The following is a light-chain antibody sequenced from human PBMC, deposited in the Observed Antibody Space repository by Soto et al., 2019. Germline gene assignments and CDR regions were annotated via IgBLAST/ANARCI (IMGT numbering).Light chain of an antibody. CDR3: QQYHNWPPIT. V-gene: IGKV3-15*01. CDR2: GAS. Sequence: EILMTQSPDTLSVSPGERATLSCWASQSVTSHLAWYQQKPGRAPRLLIFGASTGATGVPARFSGSGTGTEFTLTISNVQSEDSAVYYCQQYHNWPPITFGQGTRLEI. CDR1: QSVTSH. J-gene: IGKJ5*01.